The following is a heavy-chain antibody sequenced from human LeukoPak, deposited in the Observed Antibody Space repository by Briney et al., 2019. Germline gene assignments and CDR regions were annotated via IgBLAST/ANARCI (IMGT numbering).Heavy chain of an antibody. V-gene: IGHV1-69*08. CDR3: VRSGYDYDWFDP. Sequence: SVKVSCKASGGSFSDYSISWVRQAPGQGLEWMGRIIAILDTAHYAQKFQGRFTITADKSTTTVYMELSSVRSDDTAVYYCVRSGYDYDWFDPWGQGTLVTVSS. J-gene: IGHJ5*02. CDR2: IIAILDTA. CDR1: GGSFSDYS. D-gene: IGHD5-12*01.